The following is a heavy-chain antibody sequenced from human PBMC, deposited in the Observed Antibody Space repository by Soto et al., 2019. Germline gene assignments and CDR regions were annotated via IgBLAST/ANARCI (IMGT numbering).Heavy chain of an antibody. J-gene: IGHJ4*02. CDR2: IYYSGST. V-gene: IGHV4-59*08. CDR3: ARQIDYGDYFDY. Sequence: SETLSLTCTVSGGSISSYYWSWIRQPPGKGLEWIGYIYYSGSTNYNPSLKSRVTISVDTPKNQFSLKLSSVTAADTAVYYCARQIDYGDYFDYWGQGTLVTVS. D-gene: IGHD4-17*01. CDR1: GGSISSYY.